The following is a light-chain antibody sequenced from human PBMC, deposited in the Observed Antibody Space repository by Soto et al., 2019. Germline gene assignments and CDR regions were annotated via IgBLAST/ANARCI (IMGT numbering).Light chain of an antibody. CDR1: QSVSSY. V-gene: IGKV3-11*01. CDR3: QQRHMWPIT. CDR2: DVS. J-gene: IGKJ5*01. Sequence: EIVLTQYPASLSLSPGERATLSCRASQSVSSYLAWYQQKPGQAPRLLIYDVSNRATGIPARFSGSGSGTDFTLTISSLEPEDSAVYYCQQRHMWPITFGQGTRLEIK.